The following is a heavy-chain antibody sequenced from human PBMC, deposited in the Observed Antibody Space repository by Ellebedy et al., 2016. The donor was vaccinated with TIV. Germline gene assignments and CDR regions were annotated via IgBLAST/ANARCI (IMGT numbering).Heavy chain of an antibody. CDR1: GVTLNSHA. V-gene: IGHV1-18*01. Sequence: ASVKVSCKASGVTLNSHAISWVRQAPGQGLEWMGWISVYTGDTDYAQNFQGRVTMTTDTSTSTAYMELRSLRSDDTAVYYCTRDMVQGMVAKYLWFDYWGQGTLVTVSS. J-gene: IGHJ4*02. D-gene: IGHD5-12*01. CDR3: TRDMVQGMVAKYLWFDY. CDR2: ISVYTGDT.